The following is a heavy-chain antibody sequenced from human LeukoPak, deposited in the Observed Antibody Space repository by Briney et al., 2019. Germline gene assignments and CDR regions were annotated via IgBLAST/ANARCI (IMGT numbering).Heavy chain of an antibody. V-gene: IGHV3-21*01. Sequence: GGSLRLSCVASGFTFSRYSMNWVRQAPGKGLEWVSSISSSSNYIYYTDSVKGRFTISRDNAKNSLFLQMNSLRAEDTAVYYCARAPYSSSWSTSPDANWFDPWGQGTLVTVSS. CDR1: GFTFSRYS. CDR2: ISSSSNYI. D-gene: IGHD6-13*01. J-gene: IGHJ5*02. CDR3: ARAPYSSSWSTSPDANWFDP.